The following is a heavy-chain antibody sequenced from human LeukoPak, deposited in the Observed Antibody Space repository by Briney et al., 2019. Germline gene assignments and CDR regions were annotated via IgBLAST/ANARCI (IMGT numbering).Heavy chain of an antibody. V-gene: IGHV3-33*01. CDR1: GFTFSSYG. Sequence: GGSLRLSCAASGFTFSSYGMHWVRQAPGKGLEWVAVIWYDGSNKYYADSVKGRFTISRDNSKNTLYLQMNSLRAEDTAVYYCARRAYSSGWYYFDYWGQGTLVTVSS. J-gene: IGHJ4*02. CDR2: IWYDGSNK. CDR3: ARRAYSSGWYYFDY. D-gene: IGHD6-19*01.